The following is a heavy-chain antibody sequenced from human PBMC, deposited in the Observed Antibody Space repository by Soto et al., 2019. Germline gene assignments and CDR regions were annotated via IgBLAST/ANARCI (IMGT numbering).Heavy chain of an antibody. CDR2: IIPILGVA. V-gene: IGHV1-69*02. CDR3: ARQRSTRGFFDS. J-gene: IGHJ4*02. Sequence: HVQLVQSGAEVKKPGSSVKVSCRASGVTFSSYTISWLRQAPGQGLEWMGRIIPILGVATYAQKFQGRVTNTADKSTSTAYMELTSLTSEDTAVYYCARQRSTRGFFDSWGQGTLVTVSS. D-gene: IGHD3-10*01. CDR1: GVTFSSYT.